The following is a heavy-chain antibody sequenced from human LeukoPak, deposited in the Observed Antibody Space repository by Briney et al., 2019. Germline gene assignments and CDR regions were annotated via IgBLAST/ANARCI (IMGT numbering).Heavy chain of an antibody. CDR1: GGSISSGGYY. CDR2: IYYSGST. Sequence: SETLSLTCTVSGGSISSGGYYWSWIRQHPGKGLEWIGYIYYSGSTYYNPSLKSRVTISVDTSKNQFSLKLSSVTAADTAVYYCARDSDMGAFDIWGQGTMDTVSS. CDR3: ARDSDMGAFDI. J-gene: IGHJ3*02. V-gene: IGHV4-31*03. D-gene: IGHD1-26*01.